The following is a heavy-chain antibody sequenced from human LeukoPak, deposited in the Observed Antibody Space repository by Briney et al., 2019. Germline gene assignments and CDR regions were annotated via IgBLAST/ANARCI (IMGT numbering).Heavy chain of an antibody. D-gene: IGHD2-8*02. J-gene: IGHJ4*02. CDR1: GFTVSSNY. CDR3: AKEGTGAYYFDY. V-gene: IGHV3-53*01. Sequence: GGSLRLSCAASGFTVSSNYMSWVRQAPGKGLEWVSVIYSGGSTYYADSVKGRFTISRDNSKNTLYLQMNRLRAEDTAVYYCAKEGTGAYYFDYWGQGTLVTVSS. CDR2: IYSGGST.